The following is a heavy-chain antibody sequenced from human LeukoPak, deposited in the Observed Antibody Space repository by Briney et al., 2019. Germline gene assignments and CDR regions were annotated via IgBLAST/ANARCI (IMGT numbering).Heavy chain of an antibody. Sequence: ASVKVSCKASGYTFTSYGISWVRQAPGQGLEWTGWISAYNGNTNYAQKLQGRVTMTTDTSTSTAYMELRSLRSDDTAVYYCARGHYDILTGSGYYYYYMDVWGKGTTVTVSS. CDR2: ISAYNGNT. CDR1: GYTFTSYG. CDR3: ARGHYDILTGSGYYYYYMDV. V-gene: IGHV1-18*01. D-gene: IGHD3-9*01. J-gene: IGHJ6*03.